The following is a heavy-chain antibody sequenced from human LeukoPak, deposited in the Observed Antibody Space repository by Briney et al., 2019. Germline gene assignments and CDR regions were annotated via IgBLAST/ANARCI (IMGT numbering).Heavy chain of an antibody. CDR2: IYYSGST. Sequence: SETLSLTCTVSGGSISSYYWSWIRQPPGKGMEWIGYIYYSGSTNYNPSLKSRVTISVDTSKTQFSLKLSSVTAADTAVYYCASTYCSGGSCHYYYGMDVWGQGTTVTVSS. V-gene: IGHV4-59*08. CDR3: ASTYCSGGSCHYYYGMDV. CDR1: GGSISSYY. D-gene: IGHD2-15*01. J-gene: IGHJ6*02.